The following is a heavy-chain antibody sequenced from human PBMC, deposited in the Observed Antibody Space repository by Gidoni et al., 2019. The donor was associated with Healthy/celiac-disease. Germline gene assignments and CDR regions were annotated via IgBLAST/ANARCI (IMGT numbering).Heavy chain of an antibody. CDR1: GGSISSSSYY. J-gene: IGHJ4*02. Sequence: QLQLQESGPGLVKPSETLSLTCTVSGGSISSSSYYWGWIRQPPGKGLEWIGSIYYSGSTYYNPSLKSRVTISVDTSKNQFSLKLSSVTAADTAVYYCASQTYDFWSGYYYYFDYWGQGTLVTVSS. D-gene: IGHD3-3*01. CDR2: IYYSGST. V-gene: IGHV4-39*01. CDR3: ASQTYDFWSGYYYYFDY.